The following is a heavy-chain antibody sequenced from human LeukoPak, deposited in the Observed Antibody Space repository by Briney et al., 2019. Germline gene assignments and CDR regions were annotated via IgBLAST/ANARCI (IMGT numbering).Heavy chain of an antibody. J-gene: IGHJ5*02. CDR3: ARQWEYSFDP. CDR1: GYTFTNYG. V-gene: IGHV1-18*01. D-gene: IGHD1-26*01. CDR2: ISVYNGKT. Sequence: ASVKVSCKASGYTFTNYGITWVRQAPGQGLEWMGWISVYNGKTNYAQKLQDRVTMTTDTSTSTAYMELRSLRSDDTAVYYCARQWEYSFDPWGQGTLVTVSS.